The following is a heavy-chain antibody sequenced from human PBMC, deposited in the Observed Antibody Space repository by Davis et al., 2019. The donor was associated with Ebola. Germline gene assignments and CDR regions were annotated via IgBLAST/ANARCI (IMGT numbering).Heavy chain of an antibody. CDR1: GYTFTGYH. CDR2: INPKSSVT. V-gene: IGHV1-2*02. Sequence: AASVKVSCKASGYTFTGYHSHWVRQAPGQGLQWMGWINPKSSVTEYAQKFQGRVTMTRDTSINTAYMELSGLTSDDTAVYYCARGSVAGTWHYGMAVWGQGTTVTVSS. J-gene: IGHJ6*02. CDR3: ARGSVAGTWHYGMAV. D-gene: IGHD6-19*01.